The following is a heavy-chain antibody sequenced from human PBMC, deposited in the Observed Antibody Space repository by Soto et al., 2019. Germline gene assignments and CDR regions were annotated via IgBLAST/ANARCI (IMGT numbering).Heavy chain of an antibody. J-gene: IGHJ6*02. Sequence: QVQLVQSGAEVKKPGASVNVSCKVSGYTFTDYYINWVRQAPGQGLEWMGWINPNTGDTTYAHKFQGWVTMTRETSISTAYMELKRLRSDDTAMYYCARDLFTGYSGYGYYYYGMDVWGQGTAVTVSS. CDR1: GYTFTDYY. D-gene: IGHD5-12*01. CDR2: INPNTGDT. V-gene: IGHV1-2*04. CDR3: ARDLFTGYSGYGYYYYGMDV.